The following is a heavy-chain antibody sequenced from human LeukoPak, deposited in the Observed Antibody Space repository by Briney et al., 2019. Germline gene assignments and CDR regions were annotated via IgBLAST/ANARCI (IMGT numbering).Heavy chain of an antibody. Sequence: ASVKVSCKASGYTFTSYDINWVRQATGQGLEWMGRIIPILGIANYAQKFQGRVTITADKSTSTAYMELSSLRSEDTAVYYCARDSAYYYGSGSSEFDYWGQGTLVTVSS. V-gene: IGHV1-69*04. D-gene: IGHD3-10*01. CDR1: GYTFTSYD. CDR3: ARDSAYYYGSGSSEFDY. CDR2: IIPILGIA. J-gene: IGHJ4*02.